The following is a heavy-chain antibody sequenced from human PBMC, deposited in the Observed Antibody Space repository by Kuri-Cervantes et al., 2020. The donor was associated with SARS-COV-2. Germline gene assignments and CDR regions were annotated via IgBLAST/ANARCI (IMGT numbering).Heavy chain of an antibody. J-gene: IGHJ4*02. CDR1: GYTFTNYD. CDR2: MNPNTGVT. Sequence: ASVKVSCKASGYTFTNYDINWVRQATGQGLEWMGWMNPNTGVTSYTQKFQDRITMTRDTSVSTAYMELSSLTFADTATYYCTRRSVTRDYWGQGTLVTVSS. CDR3: TRRSVTRDY. V-gene: IGHV1-8*01. D-gene: IGHD2-21*02.